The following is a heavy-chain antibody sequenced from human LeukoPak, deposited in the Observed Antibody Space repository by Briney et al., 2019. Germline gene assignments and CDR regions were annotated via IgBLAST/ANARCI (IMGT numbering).Heavy chain of an antibody. CDR2: IYTSGST. CDR1: GGSISSYY. V-gene: IGHV4-4*07. CDR3: ARAPSSYGSGSYDDY. Sequence: SETLSLTCTVSGGSISSYYWSWIRQPAGKGLEWIGRIYTSGSTNYNPSLKSRVTMSVDTSKNQFSLKLSSVTAADTAVYYCARAPSSYGSGSYDDYWGQGTWSPSPQ. J-gene: IGHJ4*02. D-gene: IGHD3-10*01.